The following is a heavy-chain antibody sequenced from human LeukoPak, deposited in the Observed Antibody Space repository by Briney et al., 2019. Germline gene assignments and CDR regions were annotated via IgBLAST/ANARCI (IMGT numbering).Heavy chain of an antibody. J-gene: IGHJ1*01. V-gene: IGHV1-2*02. CDR3: PRDAPVDYDSSGYYSAEYFQH. CDR1: GYTFTGYY. CDR2: INPNTGGT. Sequence: ASVKVSCKASGYTFTGYYMHWVRQAPGQGLDWMGWINPNTGGTDYAQKFQGRVTMTRDTSISTAYMELSRLRSDDTAVYYCPRDAPVDYDSSGYYSAEYFQHWGQGTLVTVSS. D-gene: IGHD3-22*01.